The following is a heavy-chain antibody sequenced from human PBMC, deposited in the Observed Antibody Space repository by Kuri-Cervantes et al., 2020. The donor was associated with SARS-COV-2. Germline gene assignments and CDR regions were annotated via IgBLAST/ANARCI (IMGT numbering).Heavy chain of an antibody. V-gene: IGHV3-30*18. Sequence: GGSLRLSCTASGFNFSTTDMHWVRQTPGKGLEWVAVISDDGKKKKCVASGKGRFTISRDNSQNTLYLQVKSLKSEDTAMYYSAKDRFGVHDFWGQGTLVTVSS. D-gene: IGHD2-8*01. J-gene: IGHJ4*02. CDR3: AKDRFGVHDF. CDR2: ISDDGKKK. CDR1: GFNFSTTD.